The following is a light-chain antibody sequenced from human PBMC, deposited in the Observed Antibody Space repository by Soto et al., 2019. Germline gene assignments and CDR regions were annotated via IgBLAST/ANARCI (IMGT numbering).Light chain of an antibody. CDR1: QSVTNNF. V-gene: IGKV3-20*01. J-gene: IGKJ3*01. CDR3: QQYYSYPL. CDR2: GAS. Sequence: IVLTQSPGTLSLSPGERATLSCGASQSVTNNFLAWYQQKPGQAPRLLIYGASSRATGVPDRFSGSGSGTDFTLTISCLQSEDFATYYCQQYYSYPLFGPGTKVDIK.